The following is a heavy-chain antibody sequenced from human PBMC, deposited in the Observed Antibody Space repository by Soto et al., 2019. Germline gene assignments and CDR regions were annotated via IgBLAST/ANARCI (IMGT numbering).Heavy chain of an antibody. CDR3: AKDAHVRFLEWLSPTYYYYGMDV. Sequence: VGSLRLSCAASGFTFSSYAMSWVRQAPGKGLEWVSAISGSGGSTYYADSVKGRFTISRDNSKNTLYLQMNSLRAEDTAVYYCAKDAHVRFLEWLSPTYYYYGMDVWGQGTTVTVSS. J-gene: IGHJ6*02. D-gene: IGHD3-3*01. V-gene: IGHV3-23*01. CDR1: GFTFSSYA. CDR2: ISGSGGST.